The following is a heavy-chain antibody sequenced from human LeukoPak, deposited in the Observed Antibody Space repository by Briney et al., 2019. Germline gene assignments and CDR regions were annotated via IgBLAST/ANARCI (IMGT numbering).Heavy chain of an antibody. CDR3: ARGVDTASGDGFDI. CDR2: TYHSGST. D-gene: IGHD5-18*01. Sequence: PSETLSLTCTVSGGSISRTGYSWGWIRQPPGQGLEWLAYTYHSGSTYYNPSLKSRLTISLDRSRNQFSLKLSSVTAADSAVYYCARGVDTASGDGFDIWGQGTMVTVSS. J-gene: IGHJ3*02. CDR1: GGSISRTGYS. V-gene: IGHV4-30-2*01.